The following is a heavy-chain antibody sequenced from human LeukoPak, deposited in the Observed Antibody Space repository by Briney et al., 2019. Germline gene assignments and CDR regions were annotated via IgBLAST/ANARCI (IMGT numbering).Heavy chain of an antibody. CDR2: INPSGGST. V-gene: IGHV1-46*01. CDR1: GYTFTSYY. D-gene: IGHD3-3*01. CDR3: VRERRVSLQFLEYSHNWFDT. J-gene: IGHJ5*02. Sequence: ASVKVSCKASGYTFTSYYMHWVRQAPGQGLEWMGIINPSGGSTSYAQKFQGRVTMTRDMSTSTVYMELSSLTSDDTAIYYCVRERRVSLQFLEYSHNWFDTWGQGTLVTVSS.